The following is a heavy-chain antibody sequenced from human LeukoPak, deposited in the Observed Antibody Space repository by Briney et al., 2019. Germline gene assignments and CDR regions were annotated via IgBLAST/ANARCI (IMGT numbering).Heavy chain of an antibody. D-gene: IGHD3-3*01. Sequence: GGSLRLSCAASEFTFSSYNMNWVRQAPGKGLEWVSSISSSSRYIYYADSVKGRFTVSRDNAKNSLYLQMNSLRAEDTAVYYCAREPFWSGYFSNLHFDYWGQGTLVTVSS. CDR1: EFTFSSYN. CDR3: AREPFWSGYFSNLHFDY. V-gene: IGHV3-21*01. J-gene: IGHJ4*02. CDR2: ISSSSRYI.